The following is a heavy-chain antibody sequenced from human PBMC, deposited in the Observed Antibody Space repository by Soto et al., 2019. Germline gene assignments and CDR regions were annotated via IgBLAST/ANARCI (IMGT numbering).Heavy chain of an antibody. D-gene: IGHD6-19*01. J-gene: IGHJ6*02. CDR3: ARHIAVAGPDYYYYGMDV. CDR1: GYSFTSHW. CDR2: IDPSDSYT. Sequence: PGESLKISCKGSGYSFTSHWISWVRQMPGKGLEWMGRIDPSDSYTNYSPSFQGHVTISADKSISTAYLQWSSLKASDTAMYYCARHIAVAGPDYYYYGMDVWGQGTTVTVSS. V-gene: IGHV5-10-1*01.